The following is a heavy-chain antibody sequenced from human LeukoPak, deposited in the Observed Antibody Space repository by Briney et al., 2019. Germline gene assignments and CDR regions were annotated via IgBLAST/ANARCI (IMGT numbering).Heavy chain of an antibody. D-gene: IGHD3-10*01. J-gene: IGHJ4*02. CDR2: IKENGNEK. V-gene: IGHV3-7*03. CDR3: VRGKAGD. CDR1: GFTFSSHW. Sequence: GGSLRLSCAASGFTFSSHWMSWVRRAPGKGLEWVANIKENGNEKHYVDSVTGRFTISRDNAKNSLYLQMNSLRGEDTAVYYCVRGKAGDWGQGTLVTVSS.